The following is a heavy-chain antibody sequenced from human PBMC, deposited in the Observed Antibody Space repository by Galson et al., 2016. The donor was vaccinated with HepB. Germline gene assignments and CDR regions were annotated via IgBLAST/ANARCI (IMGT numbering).Heavy chain of an antibody. CDR3: ARDGIPSPQDIGSRLPPPYYYGMDG. CDR1: GFTFSRYG. J-gene: IGHJ6*02. D-gene: IGHD5-12*01. V-gene: IGHV3-30*03. CDR2: ISYDGSNK. Sequence: SLRLSCAASGFTFSRYGMHWVRQAPGKGLEWVTFISYDGSNKYYAESVKGRLTISRDNSKNTLDLQMNSLRAEDTAVYYCARDGIPSPQDIGSRLPPPYYYGMDGRGQGTAVTVSS.